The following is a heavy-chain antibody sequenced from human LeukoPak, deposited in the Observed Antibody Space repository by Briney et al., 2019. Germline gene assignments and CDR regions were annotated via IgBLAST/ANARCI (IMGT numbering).Heavy chain of an antibody. V-gene: IGHV4-34*01. CDR3: ARGYSSSSSS. D-gene: IGHD6-6*01. CDR1: GGSFSGYY. CDR2: INHSGST. Sequence: ASETLSLTCAVYGGSFSGYYWSWIRQPPGKGLEWIGEINHSGSTNYNPSLKSRVTISVDTSKNQFSLKLSSVTAADTAVYYCARGYSSSSSSWGQGTLVTVSS. J-gene: IGHJ4*02.